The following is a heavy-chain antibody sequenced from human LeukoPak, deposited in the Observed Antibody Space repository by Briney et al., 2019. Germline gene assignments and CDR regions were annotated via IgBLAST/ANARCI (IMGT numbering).Heavy chain of an antibody. CDR3: AKSGTGCSGGSCYSHHFDC. Sequence: PGGSLRLSCAASGFTFSTYAMTWVRQAPGKGLEWVSGISGSGSTTYYADSVKGRFTLSRDNSKSTVYLQMNSLRADDTAVYYCAKSGTGCSGGSCYSHHFDCWGQGALVTVSS. J-gene: IGHJ4*02. CDR2: ISGSGSTT. D-gene: IGHD2-15*01. V-gene: IGHV3-23*01. CDR1: GFTFSTYA.